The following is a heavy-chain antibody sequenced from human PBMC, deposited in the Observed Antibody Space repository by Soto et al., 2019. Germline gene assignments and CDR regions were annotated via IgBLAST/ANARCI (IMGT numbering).Heavy chain of an antibody. CDR3: ARDKDLEPTVWGY. V-gene: IGHV4-31*02. D-gene: IGHD7-27*01. Sequence: QVHLQESGPGLVRPSETLSLSCSVSGDSMATGGHDHDWIRHLPGMGLEWIGYIYYSGATHYSPSLRPRATISIDTSKNQFSLRLISVTAADTALYFCARDKDLEPTVWGYWGQGIQVTVSS. CDR1: GDSMATGGHD. J-gene: IGHJ4*02. CDR2: IYYSGAT.